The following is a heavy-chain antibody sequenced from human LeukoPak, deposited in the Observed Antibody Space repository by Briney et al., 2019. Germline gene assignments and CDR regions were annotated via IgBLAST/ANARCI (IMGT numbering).Heavy chain of an antibody. D-gene: IGHD6-13*01. J-gene: IGHJ3*02. CDR3: ARGIAAASERAFDI. Sequence: PSETLSPTCGVSGGSISSYYWSWIRQPPGKGLEWIGYMYDTGRTNHNPSLKSRVTITVDTSKNQFSLKLSSMTAADTAVYYCARGIAAASERAFDIWGQGTMVTVSS. V-gene: IGHV4-59*08. CDR1: GGSISSYY. CDR2: MYDTGRT.